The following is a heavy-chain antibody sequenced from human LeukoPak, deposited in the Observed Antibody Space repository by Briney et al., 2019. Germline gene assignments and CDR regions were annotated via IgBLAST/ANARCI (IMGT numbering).Heavy chain of an antibody. Sequence: AETLSLTCTVSNGPINTYQWSWIRQPPGKGLEWIGNIHYSGSTNYNPSLKSRVTISVDTSKNQFSLKLSSVTAADTAVYYCARVYYSSTYDYWYFDLWGRGTLVTVSS. V-gene: IGHV4-59*01. CDR1: NGPINTYQ. CDR2: IHYSGST. D-gene: IGHD6-13*01. J-gene: IGHJ2*01. CDR3: ARVYYSSTYDYWYFDL.